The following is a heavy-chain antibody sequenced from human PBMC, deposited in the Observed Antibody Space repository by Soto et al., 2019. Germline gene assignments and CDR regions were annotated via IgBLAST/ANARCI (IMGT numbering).Heavy chain of an antibody. CDR2: ISSSSSYI. Sequence: PVGSLRLSCAASGFTFSSYSMNWVRQAPGKGLEWVSSISSSSSYIYYADSVKGRFTISRDNAKNSLYLQMNSPRAEDTAVYYCARDMITFPGHYYYYGMDVWGQGTTVTVSS. D-gene: IGHD3-16*01. V-gene: IGHV3-21*01. CDR1: GFTFSSYS. CDR3: ARDMITFPGHYYYYGMDV. J-gene: IGHJ6*02.